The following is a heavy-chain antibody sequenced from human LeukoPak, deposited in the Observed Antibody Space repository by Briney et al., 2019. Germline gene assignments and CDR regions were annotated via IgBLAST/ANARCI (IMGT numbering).Heavy chain of an antibody. Sequence: GGSLRLSCAASGFTFSSYSMNWDRQAPGKGLEWVSYISSSSSTIYYADSVKGRFTISRDNAKNSLYLQMNSLRAEDTAVYYCARVIVGATLRAYWYFDLWGRGTLVTVSS. CDR2: ISSSSSTI. CDR1: GFTFSSYS. V-gene: IGHV3-48*04. D-gene: IGHD1-26*01. J-gene: IGHJ2*01. CDR3: ARVIVGATLRAYWYFDL.